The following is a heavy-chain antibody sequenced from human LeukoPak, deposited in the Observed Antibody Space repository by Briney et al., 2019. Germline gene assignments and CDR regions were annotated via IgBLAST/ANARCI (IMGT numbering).Heavy chain of an antibody. V-gene: IGHV4-4*07. CDR3: AREYTLYRSGWFLDF. CDR1: GGSINSYY. CDR2: IYTSGAT. J-gene: IGHJ4*02. Sequence: SETLSLTCTVSGGSINSYYWSWIRQPAGKGLEWIGRIYTSGATNYNPSLKSRVTMSVDTSKKQFSLKLSSVTAADTAVFYCAREYTLYRSGWFLDFWGQGTVVTVSS. D-gene: IGHD6-19*01.